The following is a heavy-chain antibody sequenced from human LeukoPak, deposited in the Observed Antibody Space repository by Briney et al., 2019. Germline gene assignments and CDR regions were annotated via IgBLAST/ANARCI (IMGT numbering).Heavy chain of an antibody. CDR3: AKEGQTVAGNGYFDY. Sequence: GGSLRLSCAASGLTFSSYAMNWVRQAPGKGLEWVSAISGSGGNTHYADSVKGRFTISRDNSKNTLYLQMNSLRAEDTAVYYCAKEGQTVAGNGYFDYWGQGTLVTVSS. V-gene: IGHV3-23*01. CDR1: GLTFSSYA. D-gene: IGHD6-19*01. CDR2: ISGSGGNT. J-gene: IGHJ4*02.